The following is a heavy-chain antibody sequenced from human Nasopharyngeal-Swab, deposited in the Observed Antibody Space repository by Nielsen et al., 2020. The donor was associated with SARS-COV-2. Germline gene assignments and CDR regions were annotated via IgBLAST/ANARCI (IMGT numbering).Heavy chain of an antibody. CDR3: ARDVRGATYYDILTGYYNPHYYYGMDV. D-gene: IGHD3-9*01. CDR1: GFTFSSYA. Sequence: GGSLRLSCAASGFTFSSYAMHWVRQAPGKGLEWVAVISYDGSNKYYADSVKGRFTISRDNSKNTLYLQMNSLRAEDTAVYYCARDVRGATYYDILTGYYNPHYYYGMDVWGQGTTVTVSS. CDR2: ISYDGSNK. J-gene: IGHJ6*02. V-gene: IGHV3-30-3*01.